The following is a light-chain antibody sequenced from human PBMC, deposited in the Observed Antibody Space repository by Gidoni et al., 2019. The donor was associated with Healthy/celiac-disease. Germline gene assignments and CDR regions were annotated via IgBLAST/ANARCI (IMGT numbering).Light chain of an antibody. CDR1: QGISSY. V-gene: IGKV1-8*01. CDR2: SAS. Sequence: AIRMTQSPSSFSASTGDSVTITCRASQGISSYLAWYQQKPGKAPKLLIYSASTLQSGVPSRFSGSGSGTDFTLTISCLQSEYFATYYCQQYYSYPYTFXQXTKLEIK. J-gene: IGKJ2*01. CDR3: QQYYSYPYT.